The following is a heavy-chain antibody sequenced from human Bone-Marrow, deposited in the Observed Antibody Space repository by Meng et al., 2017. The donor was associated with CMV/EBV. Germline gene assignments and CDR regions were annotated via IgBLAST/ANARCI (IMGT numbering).Heavy chain of an antibody. Sequence: GESLKISCAASGFTFSNYWMTWVRQAPGKGLEWVANIKQAGNEKYYVDSVKGRFTISRDNSKNTLYLQMNSLRAEDTAVYYCAKGRYYDSSGSLGSDYWGQGTLVTVAS. CDR1: GFTFSNYW. D-gene: IGHD3-22*01. J-gene: IGHJ4*02. CDR3: AKGRYYDSSGSLGSDY. CDR2: IKQAGNEK. V-gene: IGHV3-7*03.